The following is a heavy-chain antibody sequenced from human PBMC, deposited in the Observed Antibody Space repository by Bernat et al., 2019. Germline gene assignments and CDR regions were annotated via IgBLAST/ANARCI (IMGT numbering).Heavy chain of an antibody. D-gene: IGHD3-22*01. CDR1: GFTFSSYA. CDR2: ISYDGSNK. Sequence: QVQLVESGGGVVQPGRSLRLSCAASGFTFSSYAMHWVRQAPGKGLEWVAVISYDGSNKYYADSVKGRFTISRDNSKNTLYLQMNSLRAEDTAVYYCASEGYYYDSSAFDIWGQGTMVTVSS. J-gene: IGHJ3*02. V-gene: IGHV3-30-3*01. CDR3: ASEGYYYDSSAFDI.